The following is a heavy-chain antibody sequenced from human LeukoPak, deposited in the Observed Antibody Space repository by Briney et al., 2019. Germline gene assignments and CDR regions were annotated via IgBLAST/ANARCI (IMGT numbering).Heavy chain of an antibody. CDR2: IYYSGST. V-gene: IGHV4-59*08. D-gene: IGHD3-22*01. Sequence: SETLSLTCTVSGGSISSYYWSWIRQPPGKGLEWIGYIYYSGSTNYNPSLKSRVTISVDTSKNHFSLRLSSVPTADTAVYYCARHVRVVSMIVAPPAFGIWGQGTMVTVSS. CDR1: GGSISSYY. J-gene: IGHJ3*02. CDR3: ARHVRVVSMIVAPPAFGI.